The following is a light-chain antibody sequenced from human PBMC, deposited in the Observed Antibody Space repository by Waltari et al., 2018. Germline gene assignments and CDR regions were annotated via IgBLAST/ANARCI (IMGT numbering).Light chain of an antibody. CDR3: QTWGTGIFWT. CDR2: LKSDGSY. V-gene: IGLV4-69*02. CDR1: SAHSHFA. Sequence: QVSLTQSPSASASLGASVKLTCTLNSAHSHFAIAWHQRQPEKGPRFLMALKSDGSYIKGDGIPDRCSCSSSGAERYLIISSRQFEDEADYYCQTWGTGIFWTFGGGTKLTVL. J-gene: IGLJ2*01.